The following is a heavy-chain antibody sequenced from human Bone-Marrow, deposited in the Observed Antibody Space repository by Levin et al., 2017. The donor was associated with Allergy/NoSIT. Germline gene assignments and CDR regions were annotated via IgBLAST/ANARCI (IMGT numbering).Heavy chain of an antibody. V-gene: IGHV3-21*01. D-gene: IGHD5-24*01. J-gene: IGHJ3*02. CDR2: ISSSSSYI. Sequence: GGSLRLSCAASGFTFSSYSMNWVRQAPGKGLEWVSSISSSSSYIYYADSVKGRFTISRDNAKNSLYLQMNSLRAEDTAVYYCARDQMVDAFDIWGQGTMVTVSS. CDR1: GFTFSSYS. CDR3: ARDQMVDAFDI.